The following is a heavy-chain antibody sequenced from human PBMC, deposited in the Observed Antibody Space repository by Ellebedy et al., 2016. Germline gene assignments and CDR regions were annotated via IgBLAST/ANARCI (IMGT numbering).Heavy chain of an antibody. CDR2: IKSKTDGGTT. D-gene: IGHD5-12*01. CDR1: GFTFSNAW. Sequence: GESLKISXAASGFTFSNAWMSWVRQAPGKGLEWVGRIKSKTDGGTTDYAAPVKGRFTISRDDSKNTLYLQMNSLKTEDTAVYYCTTRVATIRVGDYWGQGTLVTVSS. V-gene: IGHV3-15*01. CDR3: TTRVATIRVGDY. J-gene: IGHJ4*02.